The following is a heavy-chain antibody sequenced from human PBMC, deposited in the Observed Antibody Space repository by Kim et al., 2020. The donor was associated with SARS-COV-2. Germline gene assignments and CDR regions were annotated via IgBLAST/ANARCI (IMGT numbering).Heavy chain of an antibody. CDR1: GGSISSYY. V-gene: IGHV4-59*01. J-gene: IGHJ4*02. CDR2: IYYSGSP. Sequence: SETLSLTCTVSGGSISSYYWSWIRQPPVKVLSCIGYIYYSGSPNYNPSLKSRVTISVDTSKNQFSLKLSSVTAADTAVYYCAVGYSYGYVMFDYWGQGTLVTVSS. CDR3: AVGYSYGYVMFDY. D-gene: IGHD5-18*01.